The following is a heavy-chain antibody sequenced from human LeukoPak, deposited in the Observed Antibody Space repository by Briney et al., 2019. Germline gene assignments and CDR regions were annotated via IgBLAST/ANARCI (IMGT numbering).Heavy chain of an antibody. CDR1: GFTLSSYS. CDR2: VNGDGSSS. Sequence: GGSLRLSSAATGFTLSSYSMNWVRQAPGKGLVWVSRVNGDGSSSTYADSVKGRFTISRDSAKNTLYLQMNSLRVGDTAVYYCARVLAVAGNTYPFDYWGQGTLVTVSS. CDR3: ARVLAVAGNTYPFDY. D-gene: IGHD6-19*01. J-gene: IGHJ4*02. V-gene: IGHV3-74*01.